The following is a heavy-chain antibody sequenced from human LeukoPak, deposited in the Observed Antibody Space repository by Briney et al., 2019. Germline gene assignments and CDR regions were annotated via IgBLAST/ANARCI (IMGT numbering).Heavy chain of an antibody. D-gene: IGHD3-10*01. Sequence: GGSLRLSCASSGFTFSSYWMTWVRQAPGKGLEWVANIKQDGSEKYYVDSVKGRFTISRDNAKSSLYLQMNSLRAEDTAVYYCARGSGSYLGSFDYWGQGTLVTVSS. CDR2: IKQDGSEK. CDR1: GFTFSSYW. J-gene: IGHJ4*02. V-gene: IGHV3-7*01. CDR3: ARGSGSYLGSFDY.